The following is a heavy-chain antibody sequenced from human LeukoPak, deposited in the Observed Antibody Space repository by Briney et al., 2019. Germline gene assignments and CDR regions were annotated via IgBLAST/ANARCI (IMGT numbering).Heavy chain of an antibody. CDR3: ASGGSYYIGAFDI. Sequence: GGSLRLSCEDSGFTFSSYEMNWVRQAPGKGLEWVSNISSSGSTIFYADSVKGRFTISRDNTKNSLYLQMNSLRAEDTAVYYCASGGSYYIGAFDIWGQGTMVTVSS. J-gene: IGHJ3*02. D-gene: IGHD1-26*01. V-gene: IGHV3-48*03. CDR1: GFTFSSYE. CDR2: ISSSGSTI.